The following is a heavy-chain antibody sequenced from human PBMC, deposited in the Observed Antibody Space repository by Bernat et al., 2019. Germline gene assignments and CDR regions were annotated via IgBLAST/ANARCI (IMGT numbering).Heavy chain of an antibody. Sequence: QVQLVQSGAEVKKPGASVKVSCKASGYTFTSYGISWVRKAPGQGLEWLGWISAYNGNTNYAQKLQGRVTMTTHTSTSTAYMELRSLSSDATAVYYCARGDYGDHLDYWGQGTLVTVSS. CDR1: GYTFTSYG. CDR3: ARGDYGDHLDY. V-gene: IGHV1-18*04. CDR2: ISAYNGNT. J-gene: IGHJ4*02. D-gene: IGHD4-17*01.